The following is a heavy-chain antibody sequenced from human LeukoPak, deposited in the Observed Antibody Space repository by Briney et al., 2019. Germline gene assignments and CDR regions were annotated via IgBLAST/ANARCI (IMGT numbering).Heavy chain of an antibody. Sequence: GGSLRLSCAASGFTFSSYCKSWVRQAPGKVLEWVSAICSSGGSTYYADSVKGRFTISRDNSKIALYLQMNRLRAEDTAVYYCAKEIGYSYGYGWLGYWGQGTLVTVSS. CDR2: ICSSGGST. CDR3: AKEIGYSYGYGWLGY. D-gene: IGHD5-18*01. J-gene: IGHJ4*02. V-gene: IGHV3-23*01. CDR1: GFTFSSYC.